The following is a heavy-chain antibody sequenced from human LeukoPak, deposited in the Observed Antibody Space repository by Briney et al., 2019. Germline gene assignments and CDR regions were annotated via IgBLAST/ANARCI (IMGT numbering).Heavy chain of an antibody. CDR2: ISTYIGVT. V-gene: IGHV1-18*04. Sequence: ASVTVSFTASGFRFTNFGVSWVRQAPGQGLEWMGWISTYIGVTHYAEKFEDRVTMTIDTSTTTAYMELRSLRYDDTAVYYCARDSDYSGNGNGDWFDPWGQGTVVTVSS. J-gene: IGHJ5*02. CDR3: ARDSDYSGNGNGDWFDP. D-gene: IGHD4-11*01. CDR1: GFRFTNFG.